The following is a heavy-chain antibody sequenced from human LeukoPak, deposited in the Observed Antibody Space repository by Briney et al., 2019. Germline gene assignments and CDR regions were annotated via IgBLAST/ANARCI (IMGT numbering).Heavy chain of an antibody. D-gene: IGHD1-26*01. CDR1: GGSISSSSYY. J-gene: IGHJ4*02. Sequence: SETLSLTCTVSGGSISSSSYYWGWIRRPPGKGLEWIGSIYYSGSTYYNPSLKSRVTISVDTSKNQFSLKLSSVTAADTAVYYCARRKSGSYGLWGQGTLVTVSS. V-gene: IGHV4-39*01. CDR2: IYYSGST. CDR3: ARRKSGSYGL.